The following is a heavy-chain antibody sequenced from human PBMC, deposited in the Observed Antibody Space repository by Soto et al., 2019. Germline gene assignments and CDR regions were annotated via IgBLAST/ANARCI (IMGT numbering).Heavy chain of an antibody. CDR2: IFYSGTS. CDR3: ARTRGASFFDF. J-gene: IGHJ4*02. D-gene: IGHD1-26*01. CDR1: GGSISGADYY. Sequence: PSETLSLTCNVSGGSISGADYYWRWIRQHPVKGLEWIGYIFYSGTSYYNYNSSLKSRLFMSLDPSKNSFYLKLTSVTAADTAVYYCARTRGASFFDFWGPGTLVTVS. V-gene: IGHV4-31*03.